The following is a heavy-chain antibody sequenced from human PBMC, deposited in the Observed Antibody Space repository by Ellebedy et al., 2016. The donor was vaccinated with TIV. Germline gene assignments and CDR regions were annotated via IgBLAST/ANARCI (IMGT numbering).Heavy chain of an antibody. Sequence: PGGSLRLSCSASGLTFRNYAMHRVRQAPGKGLESVSAISNNGGSTYYADSVKGRFTISRDNDQDTLYLQMNSLRADETAIYYCARDPVGVGPAFDVWGQGTMVTVSS. V-gene: IGHV3-64*04. CDR3: ARDPVGVGPAFDV. CDR1: GLTFRNYA. D-gene: IGHD4-23*01. J-gene: IGHJ3*01. CDR2: ISNNGGST.